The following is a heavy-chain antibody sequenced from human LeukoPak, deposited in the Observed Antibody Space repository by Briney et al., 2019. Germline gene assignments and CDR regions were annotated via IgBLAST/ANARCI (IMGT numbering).Heavy chain of an antibody. Sequence: GASLRLSCAASGFTFSSYAMSWVRQAPGKGLEWVSAISGGGGSTYYADSVKGRFTISRDNSKNTLYLLMNSLRAEDTAVYYCAKAPVSYDSSGYYFDYWGQGTLVTVSS. D-gene: IGHD3-22*01. V-gene: IGHV3-23*01. J-gene: IGHJ4*02. CDR1: GFTFSSYA. CDR2: ISGGGGST. CDR3: AKAPVSYDSSGYYFDY.